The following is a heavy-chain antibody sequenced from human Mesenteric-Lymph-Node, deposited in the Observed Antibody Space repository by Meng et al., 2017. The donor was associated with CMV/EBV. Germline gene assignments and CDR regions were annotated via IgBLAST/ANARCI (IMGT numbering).Heavy chain of an antibody. D-gene: IGHD3/OR15-3a*01. V-gene: IGHV6-1*01. CDR2: TYYRSKWYN. CDR1: VDSVSSNNAA. Sequence: CDISVDSVSSNNAAWNWIRQSPSRGLEWLGRTYYRSKWYNEYAVSVKSRLIINPDTSKNQFSLQLNSVTPEDTAVYYCARDLGGLGFWGQGTLVTVSS. J-gene: IGHJ4*02. CDR3: ARDLGGLGF.